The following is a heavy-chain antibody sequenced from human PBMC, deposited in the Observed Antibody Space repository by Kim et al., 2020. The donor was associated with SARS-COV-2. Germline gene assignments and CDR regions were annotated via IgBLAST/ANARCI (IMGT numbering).Heavy chain of an antibody. J-gene: IGHJ4*02. CDR3: ARHLPENIAVAGIAGVDS. V-gene: IGHV4-39*01. D-gene: IGHD6-19*01. CDR1: GGPISSSSYH. Sequence: SETLSLTCFVSGGPISSSSYHWGWIRQPPGKGLEWIANIYYTGTTYYNPSLKSRVTISVDTSKNQFSLNLSSETAADTAIYYCARHLPENIAVAGIAGVDSWGQGTLVTVSS. CDR2: IYYTGTT.